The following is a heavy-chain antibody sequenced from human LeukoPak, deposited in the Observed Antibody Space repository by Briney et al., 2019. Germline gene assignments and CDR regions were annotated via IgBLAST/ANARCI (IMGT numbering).Heavy chain of an antibody. CDR2: ISSSSSYI. V-gene: IGHV3-21*01. CDR3: ARGGFSGYYYGHFDY. D-gene: IGHD3-22*01. CDR1: GFTFSSYS. Sequence: PGGSLRLSCAASGFTFSSYSMNWARQAPGKGLEWVSSISSSSSYIYYADSVKGRFTISRDSAKNSLYLQMNSLRAEDTAVYYCARGGFSGYYYGHFDYWGQGTLVTVSS. J-gene: IGHJ4*02.